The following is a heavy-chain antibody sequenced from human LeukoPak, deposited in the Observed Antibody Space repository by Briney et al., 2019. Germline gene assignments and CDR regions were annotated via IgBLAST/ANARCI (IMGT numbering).Heavy chain of an antibody. Sequence: PSETLSLTCTVSGGSISSGDYYWSWIRRPPGKGLEWIAYMYYSGSTYYNPSLKSRVTMSADTSKNQLSLKLSSVTAADTAVYYCARPYYYDSRIDPWGQGILVTVSS. V-gene: IGHV4-30-4*01. J-gene: IGHJ5*02. D-gene: IGHD3-22*01. CDR2: MYYSGST. CDR1: GGSISSGDYY. CDR3: ARPYYYDSRIDP.